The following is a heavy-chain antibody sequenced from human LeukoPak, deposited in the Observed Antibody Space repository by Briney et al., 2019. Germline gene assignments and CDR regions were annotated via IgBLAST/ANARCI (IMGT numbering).Heavy chain of an antibody. CDR3: AKIPSATESFDY. J-gene: IGHJ4*02. CDR2: INSDGSST. Sequence: GGSLRPSCAASGFTFSNYWMHWVRQAPGKGLVWVSRINSDGSSTTYADSVKGRFTISRDNAKNTLYLQMDSLRAEDTAIYYCAKIPSATESFDYWGQGTLVTVSS. V-gene: IGHV3-74*01. CDR1: GFTFSNYW. D-gene: IGHD5-12*01.